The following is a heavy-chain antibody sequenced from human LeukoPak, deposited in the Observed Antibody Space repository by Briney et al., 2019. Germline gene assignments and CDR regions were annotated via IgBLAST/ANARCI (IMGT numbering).Heavy chain of an antibody. D-gene: IGHD2-15*01. V-gene: IGHV3-23*01. Sequence: PGGSLRLSCAASGFTFSTYAVTWVRQAPGKGLEWVSLISRGDDVTYYADSVKGRFTISRDSSKNTLYLQMHSLRAEDTAVYYCAASPGEVAVPYYYWGQGTLVTVSS. CDR3: AASPGEVAVPYYY. CDR2: ISRGDDVT. J-gene: IGHJ4*02. CDR1: GFTFSTYA.